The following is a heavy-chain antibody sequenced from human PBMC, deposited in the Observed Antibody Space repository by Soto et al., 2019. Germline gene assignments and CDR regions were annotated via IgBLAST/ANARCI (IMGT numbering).Heavy chain of an antibody. D-gene: IGHD2-15*01. V-gene: IGHV1-18*04. CDR3: ARDWVAGYCSGGSCRPLDY. Sequence: GASVKVSCKASGYTFTSYGISWVRQAPGQGLEWMGWISAYNGNTNYAQKLQGRVTMTTDTSTSTAYMELRSLRSDDTAVYYCARDWVAGYCSGGSCRPLDYWGQGTLVTVSS. CDR1: GYTFTSYG. CDR2: ISAYNGNT. J-gene: IGHJ4*02.